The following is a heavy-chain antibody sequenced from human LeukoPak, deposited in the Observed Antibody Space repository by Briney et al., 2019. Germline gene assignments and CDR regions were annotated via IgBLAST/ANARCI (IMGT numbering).Heavy chain of an antibody. J-gene: IGHJ4*02. CDR1: GFTFSSFW. CDR3: ASSFCITGTTYYY. CDR2: VSSDGRIT. D-gene: IGHD1-20*01. Sequence: PGGSLRLSCSASGFTFSSFWMHWVRHVPGKGLVWVSGVSSDGRITNYADFVKGRFTVSRDTAKNTLSLQMDSLRADDTAIYYCASSFCITGTTYYYWGQGTLVTVSS. V-gene: IGHV3-74*01.